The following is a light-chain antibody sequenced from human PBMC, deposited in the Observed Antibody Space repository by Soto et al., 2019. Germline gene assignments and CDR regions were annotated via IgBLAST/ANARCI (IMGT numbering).Light chain of an antibody. Sequence: QSVLTQPPSVSAAPGQKVTISCSGSSSNIGNNYVSWYQQLPGTAPKLLIYDNNERPSGIPDRFSGSKSGASATLGITGLQTGDEADYYCGTWDAGLSAWVFGGGTQLTVL. J-gene: IGLJ3*02. CDR2: DNN. CDR1: SSNIGNNY. V-gene: IGLV1-51*01. CDR3: GTWDAGLSAWV.